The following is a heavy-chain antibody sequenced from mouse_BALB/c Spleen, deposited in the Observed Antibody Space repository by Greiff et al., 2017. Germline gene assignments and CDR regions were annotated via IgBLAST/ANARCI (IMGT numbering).Heavy chain of an antibody. Sequence: EVMLVESGGGLVQPGGSLRLSCATSGFTFTDYYMSWVRQPPGKALEWLGFIRNKANGYITEYSASVKGRFTISRDNSQSILYLQMNTLRAEDSATYYCARDLNYGNYWYFDVWGAGTTVTVSA. V-gene: IGHV7-3*02. CDR2: IRNKANGYIT. D-gene: IGHD2-1*01. CDR1: GFTFTDYY. J-gene: IGHJ1*01. CDR3: ARDLNYGNYWYFDV.